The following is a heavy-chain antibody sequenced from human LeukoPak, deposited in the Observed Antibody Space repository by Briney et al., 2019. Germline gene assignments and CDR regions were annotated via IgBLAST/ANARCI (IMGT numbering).Heavy chain of an antibody. CDR1: GYTFTGYY. CDR3: ARGGDSSSWRFDP. V-gene: IGHV1-2*06. Sequence: ASVKVSCKASGYTFTGYYMHWVRQAPGQGLEWMGRINPNSGGVNYAQKFQGRVTMTRHTSISTAYMELSRLRSDDTAVYYCARGGDSSSWRFDPWGQGTLVTVSS. J-gene: IGHJ5*02. D-gene: IGHD6-13*01. CDR2: INPNSGGV.